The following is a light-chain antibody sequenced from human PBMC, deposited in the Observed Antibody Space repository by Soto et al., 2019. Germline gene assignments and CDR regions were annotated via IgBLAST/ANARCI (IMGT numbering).Light chain of an antibody. Sequence: ENGLTQSPGTLSLYKGERATLSCRASQSVSSSYLAWYQQKPGQAPRLLIYGASSRATGIPDRFSGSGSGTDFTLTISRLEPEDFAVYYCQQYGSSPRTFGQGSKADIK. J-gene: IGKJ1*01. CDR1: QSVSSSY. CDR3: QQYGSSPRT. V-gene: IGKV3-20*01. CDR2: GAS.